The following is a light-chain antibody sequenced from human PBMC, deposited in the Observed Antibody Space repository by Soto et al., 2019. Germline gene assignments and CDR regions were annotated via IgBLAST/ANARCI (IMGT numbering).Light chain of an antibody. J-gene: IGLJ3*02. CDR1: SSNIGASYA. Sequence: QSVLTQPPSVSGAPGQRVTISCTGSSSNIGASYAVHWYQQLPGTAPKLLIYGNSNRPSGVPDRFSGSKSGTSASLAITGLQAEDEADYYCQSYDSTLRGSVFGGGTKLPVL. V-gene: IGLV1-40*01. CDR2: GNS. CDR3: QSYDSTLRGSV.